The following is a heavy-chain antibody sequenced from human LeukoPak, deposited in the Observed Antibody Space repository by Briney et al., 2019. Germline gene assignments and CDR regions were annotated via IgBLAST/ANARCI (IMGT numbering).Heavy chain of an antibody. V-gene: IGHV3-21*01. J-gene: IGHJ4*02. D-gene: IGHD2-2*01. Sequence: GGSLTLSCAASGFTFSRYSMNWVRQAPGKGLEWVSSISSSSSYIYYAHSAHGRFTISRDNAKNSLSLQMNSLRAEDTAVYYCARGSRTFDYWGQGTLVTVSS. CDR2: ISSSSSYI. CDR3: ARGSRTFDY. CDR1: GFTFSRYS.